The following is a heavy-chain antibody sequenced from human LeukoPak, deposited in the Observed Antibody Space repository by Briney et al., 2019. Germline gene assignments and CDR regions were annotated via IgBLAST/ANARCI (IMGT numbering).Heavy chain of an antibody. D-gene: IGHD6-19*01. Sequence: GGSLRLSCAASGFTFSSYSMNWVRQAPGKGLEWVSSISSSSSYIYYADSVKGRFTISRDNAKNSLYLQMNSLRAEDTAVYYCARVSYSSGQPFDYWGQGTLVTVSS. J-gene: IGHJ4*02. V-gene: IGHV3-21*01. CDR1: GFTFSSYS. CDR2: ISSSSSYI. CDR3: ARVSYSSGQPFDY.